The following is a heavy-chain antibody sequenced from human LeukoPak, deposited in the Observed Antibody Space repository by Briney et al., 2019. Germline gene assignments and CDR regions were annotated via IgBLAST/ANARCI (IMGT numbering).Heavy chain of an antibody. V-gene: IGHV4-34*01. J-gene: IGHJ6*03. CDR2: INHSGST. Sequence: PSETLSLTCAVYGGSFSGYYWSWIRQPPGKGLEWIGEINHSGSTNYNPSPKSRVTISVDTSKNQFSLKLSSVTAADTAVYYCARTTMVRGTYYMDVWGKGTTVTVSS. CDR1: GGSFSGYY. D-gene: IGHD3-10*01. CDR3: ARTTMVRGTYYMDV.